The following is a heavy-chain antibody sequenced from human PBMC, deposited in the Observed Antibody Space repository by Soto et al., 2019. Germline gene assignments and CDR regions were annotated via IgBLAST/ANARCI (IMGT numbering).Heavy chain of an antibody. J-gene: IGHJ4*02. V-gene: IGHV3-15*07. D-gene: IGHD2-15*01. CDR2: IKNKADGGTT. CDR1: GFTFSNAW. Sequence: EAQLVESGGGLVKPGESLRLSCAASGFTFSNAWMNWVRQAPGKGLEWVGRIKNKADGGTTDYAAPVKGRFTISRDDSKNTLYLQMNSLKTEDTAVYYCTSHPQDTSDDWGQGTLVTVSS. CDR3: TSHPQDTSDD.